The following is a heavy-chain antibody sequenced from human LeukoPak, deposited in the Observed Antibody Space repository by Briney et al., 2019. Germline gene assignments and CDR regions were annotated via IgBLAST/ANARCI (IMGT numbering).Heavy chain of an antibody. J-gene: IGHJ6*04. CDR2: FIPVLGTE. Sequence: GASVKVSCKASVYTFTIYYMHWVRQAPGQGLEWMGVFIPVLGTENSTQNFQDRVSITADISTHTVYMELSSLKSEDTAVYFCAGIPVFGVVLHQEPVWGKGTTVTVSS. V-gene: IGHV1-46*01. D-gene: IGHD2-8*01. CDR1: VYTFTIYY. CDR3: AGIPVFGVVLHQEPV.